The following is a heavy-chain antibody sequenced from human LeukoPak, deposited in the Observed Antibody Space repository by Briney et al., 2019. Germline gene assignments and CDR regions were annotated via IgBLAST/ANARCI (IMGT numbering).Heavy chain of an antibody. CDR3: AKEVRVVTAILYFDH. Sequence: QPGGSLRLSCAASGFSFSTNDMHWVRQAPGKGLEWVAFMRYDGSHEHYIDSVKGRFTVSRDNPKNTLYLHMHSLRVDDTAVYFCAKEVRVVTAILYFDHWGQGSLVTVSS. CDR2: MRYDGSHE. V-gene: IGHV3-30*02. J-gene: IGHJ4*01. D-gene: IGHD2-21*02. CDR1: GFSFSTND.